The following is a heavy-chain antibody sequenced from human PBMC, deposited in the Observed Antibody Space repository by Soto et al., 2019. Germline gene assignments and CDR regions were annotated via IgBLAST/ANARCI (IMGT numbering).Heavy chain of an antibody. Sequence: SETLSLTCAVSGGSMSSYFWSWIRQSAGKGLEWVGRIYPNGDTNFNPSLRRRVTMSVDTSKNQFSLKLTSMTAADTAVYYCARVNHGDYLDYWGQGTQVTVSS. CDR1: GGSMSSYF. CDR3: ARVNHGDYLDY. V-gene: IGHV4-4*07. J-gene: IGHJ4*02. CDR2: IYPNGDT. D-gene: IGHD4-17*01.